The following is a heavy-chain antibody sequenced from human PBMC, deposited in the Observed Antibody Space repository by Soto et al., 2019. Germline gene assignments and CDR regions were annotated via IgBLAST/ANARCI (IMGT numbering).Heavy chain of an antibody. J-gene: IGHJ4*02. CDR1: GGSISSYY. CDR3: ASARSGSYYGACYFDY. V-gene: IGHV4-4*07. CDR2: IYTSGST. Sequence: SETLSLTCTVSGGSISSYYWSWIRQPAGKGLEWTGRIYTSGSTNYNPSLKSRVTMSVDTSKNQFSLKLSSVTAADTAVYYCASARSGSYYGACYFDYWGQGTLVTVSS. D-gene: IGHD1-26*01.